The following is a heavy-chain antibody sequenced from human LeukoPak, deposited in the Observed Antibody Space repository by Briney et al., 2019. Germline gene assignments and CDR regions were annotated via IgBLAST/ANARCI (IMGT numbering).Heavy chain of an antibody. Sequence: GGSLRLSCAASGFTFSSYWMSWVRQAPGKGLEWVANIKLDGSEKYYVDSVKGRFTISRDNAKKSLYLQMNSLRDEDTAVYYCARDFFAFGGVIARLDYWGQGTLVTVSS. CDR1: GFTFSSYW. D-gene: IGHD3-16*02. V-gene: IGHV3-7*01. CDR2: IKLDGSEK. CDR3: ARDFFAFGGVIARLDY. J-gene: IGHJ4*02.